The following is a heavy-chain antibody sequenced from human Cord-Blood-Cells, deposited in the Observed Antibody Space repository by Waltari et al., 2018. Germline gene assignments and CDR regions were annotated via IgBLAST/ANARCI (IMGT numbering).Heavy chain of an antibody. V-gene: IGHV3-53*01. CDR2: IYSGGNT. CDR1: GFTVSSNY. CDR3: ARRPRKGAFDI. Sequence: EVQLVESGGGLIQPGGSLRLSCAASGFTVSSNYMSWLRQAPGKGLEWFSVIYSGGNTDYADSVKGRFTISRDNSKNTLYLQMNSLRAEDTAVYYCARRPRKGAFDIWGQGTMVTVSS. J-gene: IGHJ3*02.